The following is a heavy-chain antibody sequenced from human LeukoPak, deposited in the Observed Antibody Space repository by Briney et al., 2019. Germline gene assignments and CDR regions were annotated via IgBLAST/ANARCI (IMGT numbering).Heavy chain of an antibody. CDR1: GYTFTSYW. CDR2: IYPGDSDT. CDR3: ARHPYCSSTSCYTLGFDY. V-gene: IGHV5-51*01. D-gene: IGHD2-2*02. Sequence: GESLKISCKGSGYTFTSYWIGWVRQMPGKGLGWMGIIYPGDSDTRYSPSFQGQVTISADKSISTAYLQWSSLKASDTAMYYCARHPYCSSTSCYTLGFDYWGQGTLVTVSS. J-gene: IGHJ4*02.